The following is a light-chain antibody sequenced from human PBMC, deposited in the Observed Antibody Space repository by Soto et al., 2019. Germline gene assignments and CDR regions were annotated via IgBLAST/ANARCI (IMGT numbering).Light chain of an antibody. CDR1: QGIRDE. CDR3: RQYNSYSWT. Sequence: AIQMTQSPSSLSASVGDRVTITCRASQGIRDELGWYQQKAGKAPNLLISAASRLQSGVPSRFSGRGSGTDFTLTISSLQPEDFATYYRRQYNSYSWTFGQGTKVDIK. V-gene: IGKV1-6*01. J-gene: IGKJ1*01. CDR2: AAS.